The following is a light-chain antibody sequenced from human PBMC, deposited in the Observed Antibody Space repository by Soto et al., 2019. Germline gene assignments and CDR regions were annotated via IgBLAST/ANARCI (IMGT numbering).Light chain of an antibody. V-gene: IGKV3D-15*01. J-gene: IGKJ5*01. Sequence: EVVMTQSPATLSVSLGERATLSCRTSQSVSSHLAWYQQKPGQAPRLLIHDASSRATGTPARFSGSGFGTDFTLTIARLEPGDFAVYYCQQYKNWPLFGQGTRLEIK. CDR2: DAS. CDR1: QSVSSH. CDR3: QQYKNWPL.